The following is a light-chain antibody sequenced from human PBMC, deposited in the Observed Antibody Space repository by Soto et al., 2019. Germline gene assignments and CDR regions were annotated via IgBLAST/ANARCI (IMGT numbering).Light chain of an antibody. J-gene: IGKJ4*01. CDR2: AAS. CDR3: QQSNIFPLT. Sequence: DIQLTQSPSFLSASVGDRVTITCRASQAISSHLAWYQQKPGKAPRLLIFAASSLQSGVPFRFSGSGSGTDFTLTISSLQPEDFAIYYCQQSNIFPLTFGGGTKVDIK. CDR1: QAISSH. V-gene: IGKV1-9*01.